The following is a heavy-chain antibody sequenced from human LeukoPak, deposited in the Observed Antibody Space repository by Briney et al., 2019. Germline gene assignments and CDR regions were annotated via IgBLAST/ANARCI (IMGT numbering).Heavy chain of an antibody. D-gene: IGHD6-19*01. V-gene: IGHV1-8*03. Sequence: VASVKVSCKASGYTFTSYDINWVRQAAGQGLEWMGWMNPNSGNTGYAQKFQGRVTITRNTSISTAYMELSSLRSEDTAVYYCARGSSSGWYGLVGYYYYMDVWGKGTTVTVSS. J-gene: IGHJ6*03. CDR3: ARGSSSGWYGLVGYYYYMDV. CDR2: MNPNSGNT. CDR1: GYTFTSYD.